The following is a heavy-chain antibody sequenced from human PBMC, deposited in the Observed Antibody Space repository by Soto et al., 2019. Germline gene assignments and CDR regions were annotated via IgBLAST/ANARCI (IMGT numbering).Heavy chain of an antibody. D-gene: IGHD2-8*01. CDR3: GRQISVSRHYYYYPLNV. V-gene: IGHV1-18*01. CDR1: GYTFLNYG. Sequence: QVQLLQSGPEVRKPGASVKVACKATGYTFLNYGLSWVRQAPGQGLEWMGWISPFNRNTKYAQKLQGRVTMTTNTPTTSVHMKLTSLTSDDTAVYFCGRQISVSRHYYYYPLNVWGQGTTVIVSS. CDR2: ISPFNRNT. J-gene: IGHJ6*02.